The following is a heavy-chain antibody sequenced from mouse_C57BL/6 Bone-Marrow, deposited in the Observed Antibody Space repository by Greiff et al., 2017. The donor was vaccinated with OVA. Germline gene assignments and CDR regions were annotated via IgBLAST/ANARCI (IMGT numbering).Heavy chain of an antibody. Sequence: EVQGVESGGGLVQSGRSLRLSCATSGFTFSDFYMEWVRQAPGKGLEWIAASRNKANDYTTEYSASVKGRFIVSRDTSQSILYLQMNALRAEDTAIYYGARDAGSGYAYAMDYWGQGTSVTVSS. D-gene: IGHD3-2*02. CDR2: SRNKANDYTT. CDR3: ARDAGSGYAYAMDY. J-gene: IGHJ4*01. V-gene: IGHV7-1*01. CDR1: GFTFSDFY.